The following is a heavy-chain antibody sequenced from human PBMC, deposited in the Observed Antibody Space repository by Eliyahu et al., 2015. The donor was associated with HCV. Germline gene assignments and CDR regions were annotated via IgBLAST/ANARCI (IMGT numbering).Heavy chain of an antibody. CDR1: GGSISSSSYY. CDR2: IYYSGST. D-gene: IGHD6-13*01. Sequence: QLQLQESGPGLVKPSETLSLTCTVSGGSISSSSYYWGWIRQPPGKGLEWIGGIYYSGSTYYNPSLKSRVTISVDTSKNQFSLKLSSVTAADTAVYYCARRHSSSWSAYYYYYGMDVWGQGTTVTVSS. V-gene: IGHV4-39*01. CDR3: ARRHSSSWSAYYYYYGMDV. J-gene: IGHJ6*02.